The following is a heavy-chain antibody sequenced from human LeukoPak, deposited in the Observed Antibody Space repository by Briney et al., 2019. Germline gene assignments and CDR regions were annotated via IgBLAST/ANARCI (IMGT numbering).Heavy chain of an antibody. CDR2: ITSSGGRT. CDR1: GFTFSTYA. D-gene: IGHD1-26*01. J-gene: IGHJ6*02. V-gene: IGHV3-23*01. Sequence: PGGSLRLSCAASGFTFSTYAMSWVRQAPGKGLEWVSAITSSGGRTYYADSVKGRFTISRDNGKNTLYLQMNSLRAEDTAVYYCASYLTSIPSGMDVWGQGATVTVSS. CDR3: ASYLTSIPSGMDV.